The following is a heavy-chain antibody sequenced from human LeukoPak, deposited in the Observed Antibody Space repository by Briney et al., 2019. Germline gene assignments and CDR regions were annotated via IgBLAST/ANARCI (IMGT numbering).Heavy chain of an antibody. J-gene: IGHJ4*02. V-gene: IGHV1-18*01. CDR1: GYTFTNYG. CDR2: ISAYNGNT. D-gene: IGHD3-22*01. Sequence: ASVKVSCKASGYTFTNYGISWVRQAPGQGLEWMGWISAYNGNTNYAQKLQGRVTMTTDTSTSTAYMELRSLRSDDTAVYYCARALPSYDSSGLDYWGQGTLVTVSS. CDR3: ARALPSYDSSGLDY.